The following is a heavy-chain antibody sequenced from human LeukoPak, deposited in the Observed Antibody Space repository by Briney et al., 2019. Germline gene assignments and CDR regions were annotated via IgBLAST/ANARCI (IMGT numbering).Heavy chain of an antibody. D-gene: IGHD3-22*01. CDR2: INSDGSST. J-gene: IGHJ4*02. CDR3: ARAYSDSSGYYPPYFDY. CDR1: GFTFSRHW. Sequence: GGSLRLSCAASGFTFSRHWMHWVRQAPGKGLVWVSRINSDGSSTSYADSVKGRFTISRDNAKNTLYLQMISLRAEDTAVYYCARAYSDSSGYYPPYFDYWGQGTLVTVSS. V-gene: IGHV3-74*01.